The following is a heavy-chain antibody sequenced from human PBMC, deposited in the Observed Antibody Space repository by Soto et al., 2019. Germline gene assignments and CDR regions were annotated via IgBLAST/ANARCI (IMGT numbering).Heavy chain of an antibody. CDR3: ARDHLGIAAAGTGSNY. D-gene: IGHD6-13*01. Sequence: ASVKVSCKASGYTFTSYDINWVRQATGQGLEWMGWMNPNIGKADYAQKFQGRVTMTRHKSISTAYMELSSLRSEDSSVYYCARDHLGIAAAGTGSNYWGQGTLVTVSS. CDR2: MNPNIGKA. J-gene: IGHJ4*02. V-gene: IGHV1-8*01. CDR1: GYTFTSYD.